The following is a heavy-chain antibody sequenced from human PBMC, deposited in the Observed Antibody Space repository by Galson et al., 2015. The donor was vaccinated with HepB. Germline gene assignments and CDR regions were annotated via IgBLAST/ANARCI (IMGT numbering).Heavy chain of an antibody. CDR1: GFTFSSYG. J-gene: IGHJ3*02. CDR3: ASRYCSGGSCYSGFFAFDI. Sequence: SLRLSCAASGFTFSSYGMHWVRQAPGKGLEWVAVISYDGSNKYYADSVKGRFTISRDNSKNTLYLQMNSLRAEDTAVYYCASRYCSGGSCYSGFFAFDIWGQGTMVTVSS. CDR2: ISYDGSNK. V-gene: IGHV3-30*03. D-gene: IGHD2-15*01.